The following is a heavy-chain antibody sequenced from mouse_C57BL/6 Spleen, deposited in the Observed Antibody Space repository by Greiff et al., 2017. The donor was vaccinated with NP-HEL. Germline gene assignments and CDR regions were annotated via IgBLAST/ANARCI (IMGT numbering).Heavy chain of an antibody. CDR2: INPNNGGT. D-gene: IGHD2-5*01. V-gene: IGHV1-26*01. CDR1: GYTFTDYY. CDR3: ARSGYSNYGFAY. Sequence: VQLQQSGPELVKPGASVKISCKASGYTFTDYYMNWVKQSNGKSLEWIGDINPNNGGTSYNQKFKGKATLTVDKSSSTAYMELRSLTSEDSAVYYCARSGYSNYGFAYWGQGTLVTVSA. J-gene: IGHJ3*01.